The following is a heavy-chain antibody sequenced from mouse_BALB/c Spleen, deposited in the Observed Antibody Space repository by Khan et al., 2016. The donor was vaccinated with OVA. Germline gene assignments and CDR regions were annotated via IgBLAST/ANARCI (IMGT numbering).Heavy chain of an antibody. CDR1: GYSITSNYA. CDR2: ISYSGST. J-gene: IGHJ4*01. CDR3: ARGNYYGYAMDY. Sequence: EVQLQESGPGLVKPSQSLSLTCTVTGYSITSNYAWNWIRQLPGNKLEWMGNISYSGSTSYNPSLKSRISITRDTSKNQFFLLLNSVTTEDAATYYCARGNYYGYAMDYWGQGTSVTVSS. V-gene: IGHV3-2*02. D-gene: IGHD1-1*01.